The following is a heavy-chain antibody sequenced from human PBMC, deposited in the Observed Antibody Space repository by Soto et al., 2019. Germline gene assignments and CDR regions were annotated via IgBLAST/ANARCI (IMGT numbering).Heavy chain of an antibody. D-gene: IGHD3-16*02. CDR2: ISGSGGST. J-gene: IGHJ3*02. Sequence: EVQLLESGGGLVQPGGSLRLSCAASGFTFSSYAMSWVRQAPGKGLEWVSAISGSGGSTYYADSVKGRFTISRDNSKNTLYLQMNSLRAEDTAVYYCAKSRGDRWGSYRDYAFDIWGQGTMVTVSS. CDR1: GFTFSSYA. CDR3: AKSRGDRWGSYRDYAFDI. V-gene: IGHV3-23*01.